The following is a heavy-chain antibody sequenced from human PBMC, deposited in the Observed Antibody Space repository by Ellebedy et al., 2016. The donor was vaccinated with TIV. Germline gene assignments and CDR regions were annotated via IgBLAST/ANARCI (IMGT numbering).Heavy chain of an antibody. CDR1: GYSFTSYY. CDR2: INPSSSRT. CDR3: ARGDNTFYAYSGSSDFDY. D-gene: IGHD1-26*01. V-gene: IGHV1-46*04. J-gene: IGHJ4*02. Sequence: ASVKVSCKASGYSFTSYYMHWVRQAPGQGLEWMGIINPSSSRTSYAQKLQGRVTMTRDTSTSTVYMELSSLRSEDTAVYYCARGDNTFYAYSGSSDFDYWGQGTLVTVSS.